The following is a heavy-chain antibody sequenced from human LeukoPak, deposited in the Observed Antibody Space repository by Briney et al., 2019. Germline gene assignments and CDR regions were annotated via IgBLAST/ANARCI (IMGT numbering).Heavy chain of an antibody. J-gene: IGHJ4*02. CDR3: AREYLVGVTATPDY. CDR1: GFTFRIYA. CDR2: ISGSGGST. D-gene: IGHD2-21*02. V-gene: IGHV3-23*01. Sequence: QAGGSLRLSCAGSGFTFRIYAMSWVRQAPGKGLEWVSAISGSGGSTYYADSVKGRFTISRDDSKNTLDLQMNSLRAEDTAVYYCAREYLVGVTATPDYWRQGTLVTVS.